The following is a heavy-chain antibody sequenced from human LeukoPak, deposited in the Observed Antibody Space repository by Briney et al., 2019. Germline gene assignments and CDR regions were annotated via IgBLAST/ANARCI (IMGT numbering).Heavy chain of an antibody. CDR2: ISGSGGST. D-gene: IGHD3-3*01. CDR3: ANGGTYYDFWSGLSPHYYYYGMDV. V-gene: IGHV3-23*01. J-gene: IGHJ6*02. Sequence: GGSLRLPCAASGFTFSSYAMSWVRQAPGKGLEWVSAISGSGGSTYYADSGKGRFTISRDNSKNTLYLQMNSLRAEDTAVYYCANGGTYYDFWSGLSPHYYYYGMDVWGQGTTVTVSS. CDR1: GFTFSSYA.